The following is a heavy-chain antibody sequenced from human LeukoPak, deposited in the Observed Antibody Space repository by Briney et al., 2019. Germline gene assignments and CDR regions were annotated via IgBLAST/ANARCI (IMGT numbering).Heavy chain of an antibody. V-gene: IGHV3-48*03. D-gene: IGHD3-16*01. CDR1: GFTFNTYE. J-gene: IGHJ4*02. CDR2: ISANGDTI. Sequence: GGSLRLSCAASGFTFNTYEMNWVRQAPGKGLEWISYISANGDTIYYADSVRGRFTISRDNAKNSLSLLMNSLRVDDTALYYCVSAYGGLLDYWGQGSLVTVSS. CDR3: VSAYGGLLDY.